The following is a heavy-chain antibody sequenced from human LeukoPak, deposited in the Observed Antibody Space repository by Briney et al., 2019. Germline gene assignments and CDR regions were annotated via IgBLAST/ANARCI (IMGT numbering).Heavy chain of an antibody. CDR3: AKASPMITFGGVSNFDY. D-gene: IGHD3-16*01. Sequence: GRSLRLSCAASGFTFDDYAMHWLRQAPGKGREWFSGISWNSGSIGYADSVNGRFTISRETAKNSLYLQMNSLRAEDTALYYCAKASPMITFGGVSNFDYWGQGTLVTVSS. J-gene: IGHJ4*02. V-gene: IGHV3-9*01. CDR1: GFTFDDYA. CDR2: ISWNSGSI.